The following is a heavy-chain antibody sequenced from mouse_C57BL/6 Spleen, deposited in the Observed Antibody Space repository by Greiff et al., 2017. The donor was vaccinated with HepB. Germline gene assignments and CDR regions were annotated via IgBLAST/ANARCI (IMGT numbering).Heavy chain of an antibody. J-gene: IGHJ4*01. CDR1: GFTFSDYG. CDR2: ISSGGSTI. D-gene: IGHD2-4*01. CDR3: ARGGITTYAMDY. V-gene: IGHV5-17*01. Sequence: DVKLVESGGGLVKPGGSLKLSCAASGFTFSDYGMHWVRQAPEKGLEWVAYISSGGSTIYYADTVKGRFTISRDTAKNTLFLHMTSLRSEDTALYYCARGGITTYAMDYWGQGTSVTVSS.